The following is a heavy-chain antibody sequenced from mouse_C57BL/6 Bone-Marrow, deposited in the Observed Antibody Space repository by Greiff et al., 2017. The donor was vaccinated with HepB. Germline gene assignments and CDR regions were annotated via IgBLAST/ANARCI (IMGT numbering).Heavy chain of an antibody. CDR2: IDPANGNT. CDR1: GFNITTTY. CDR3: ARWGLLMN. D-gene: IGHD2-3*01. V-gene: IGHV14-3*01. Sequence: VQLQQSVAELVRPGASVKLSCPASGFNITTTYMHWVKQRPEQGLEWIGKIDPANGNTKYAPKFQGKATITADTASNTAYLQLSSLTSEDTAIYYFARWGLLMNWGQGTLVTVSA. J-gene: IGHJ3*01.